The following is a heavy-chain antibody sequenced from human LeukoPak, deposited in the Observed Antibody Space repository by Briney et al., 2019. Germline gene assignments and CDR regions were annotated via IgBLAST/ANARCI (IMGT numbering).Heavy chain of an antibody. J-gene: IGHJ5*02. CDR1: GGSFSDYY. Sequence: SETLSLTCAVYGGSFSDYYWSWIRQPPGKGLEWIGEINHSGSTNYNPSLKSRVTISVDTSKNQFSLKLSSVTAADTAVYYCARGTLELRRAYNWFDPWGQGTLVTVSS. D-gene: IGHD1-7*01. CDR3: ARGTLELRRAYNWFDP. CDR2: INHSGST. V-gene: IGHV4-34*01.